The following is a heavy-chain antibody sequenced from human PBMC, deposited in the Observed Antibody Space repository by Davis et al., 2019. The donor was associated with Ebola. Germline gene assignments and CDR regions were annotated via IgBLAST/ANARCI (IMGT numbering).Heavy chain of an antibody. J-gene: IGHJ6*02. CDR1: GFTFSSYA. CDR2: ISSSSTI. Sequence: GESLKISCAASGFTFSSYAMSWVRQAPGKGLEWVSSISSSSTIYYADSVKGRFTISRDNAKNSLYLQMNSLRAEDTALYYCAKAMVQGVKGMDVWGQGTTVTVSS. CDR3: AKAMVQGVKGMDV. D-gene: IGHD3-10*01. V-gene: IGHV3-69-1*01.